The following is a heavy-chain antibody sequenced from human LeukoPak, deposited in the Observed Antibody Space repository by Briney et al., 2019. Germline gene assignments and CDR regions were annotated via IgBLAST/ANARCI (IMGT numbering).Heavy chain of an antibody. CDR2: ISAYNGNT. D-gene: IGHD2-21*02. CDR3: AREWCGGDCYSNQLNPYYYYYGMDV. J-gene: IGHJ6*02. Sequence: GASVKVSCKASGYTFTSYGINWVRQAPGQGLEWMGWISAYNGNTNYAQKFQGRVTMTRDTSTSTVYMELSSLRSEDTAVYYCAREWCGGDCYSNQLNPYYYYYGMDVWGQGTTVTVSS. V-gene: IGHV1-18*01. CDR1: GYTFTSYG.